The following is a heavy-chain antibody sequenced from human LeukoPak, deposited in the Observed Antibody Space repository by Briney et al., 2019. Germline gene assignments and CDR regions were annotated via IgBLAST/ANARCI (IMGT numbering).Heavy chain of an antibody. J-gene: IGHJ4*02. D-gene: IGHD3-9*01. Sequence: ASVNVSCKASGYTFTSYGISWVRQAPGQGLEWMGWISAYNGNTNYAQKLQGRVNMTTETSTSTAYMGLRSLRSDDTAVYYCARGGYDILTGYHPFDYWGQGTLVTVSS. CDR2: ISAYNGNT. CDR3: ARGGYDILTGYHPFDY. CDR1: GYTFTSYG. V-gene: IGHV1-18*04.